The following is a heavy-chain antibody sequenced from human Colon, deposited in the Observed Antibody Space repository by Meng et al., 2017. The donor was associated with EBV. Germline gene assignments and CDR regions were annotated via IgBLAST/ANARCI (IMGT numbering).Heavy chain of an antibody. CDR1: GGSFSSRNW. J-gene: IGHJ4*02. Sequence: QVQLRESGQGLGKPSGSRSLTCAVSGGSFSSRNWWSWVRQPPGKGLEWIGEIYHSGSTNYNPSLKSRVTISVDESKNQFSLRLSSVTAADTAVYYCARVGAYCGGDCYHPRWGQGTLVTVSS. D-gene: IGHD2-21*02. CDR2: IYHSGST. CDR3: ARVGAYCGGDCYHPR. V-gene: IGHV4-4*02.